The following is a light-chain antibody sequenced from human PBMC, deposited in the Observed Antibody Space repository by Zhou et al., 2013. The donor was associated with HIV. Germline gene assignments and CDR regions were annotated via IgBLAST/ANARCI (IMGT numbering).Light chain of an antibody. CDR3: QKYNSASMYS. CDR2: ASS. J-gene: IGKJ2*03. Sequence: IRMTQSPSSLSASVGDRVTIACRASQGIGDFLAWYQQKPGNVPNVLIYASSTLHSGVSSRFSGSGSGTDFTLTISSLQPEDVATYYCQKYNSASMYSFGQGPSWRSN. V-gene: IGKV1-27*01. CDR1: QGIGDF.